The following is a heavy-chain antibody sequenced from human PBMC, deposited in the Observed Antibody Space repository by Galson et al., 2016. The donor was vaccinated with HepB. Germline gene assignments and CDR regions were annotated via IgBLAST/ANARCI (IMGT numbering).Heavy chain of an antibody. CDR1: GFAFSRFW. CDR2: INSDWTTT. D-gene: IGHD3-16*01. Sequence: SLRLSCAASGFAFSRFWMHWVRQAPGKGLVWVSRINSDWTTTTYADSVKGRFTISSDNAKNTLYLQMNRLRAEDTAFYSCATVSGPLDYWGQGTLVTVSS. CDR3: ATVSGPLDY. J-gene: IGHJ4*02. V-gene: IGHV3-74*03.